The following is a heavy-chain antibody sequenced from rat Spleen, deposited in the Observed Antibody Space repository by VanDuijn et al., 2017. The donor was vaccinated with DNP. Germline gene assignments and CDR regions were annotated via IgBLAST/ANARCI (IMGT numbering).Heavy chain of an antibody. CDR3: TTLNYYASLSGYFDH. J-gene: IGHJ2*01. CDR2: ITSGRGST. V-gene: IGHV5-31*01. Sequence: EVQLVESGGDLVQPGRSLKLSCVASGFTFSYYWMAWVRQVPGKGLEWIASITSGRGSTSYLDSVRGRFTISRDDAKNALYLQMDSLRSEDTATYYCTTLNYYASLSGYFDHWGQGVMVTVSS. CDR1: GFTFSYYW. D-gene: IGHD1-12*01.